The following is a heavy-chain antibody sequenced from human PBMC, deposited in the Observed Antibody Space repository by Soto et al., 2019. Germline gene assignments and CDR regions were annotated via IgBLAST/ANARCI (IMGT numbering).Heavy chain of an antibody. CDR1: GGSLSNNY. V-gene: IGHV4-59*01. CDR3: ARAPRVDSSGYPFDY. Sequence: PSETLSLTCTVSGGSLSNNYWNWMRQPPGKGLEWIGYIYYSGSTNYNPSLKSRVTISVDTSKNQFSLKLSSVTAADTAVYYCARAPRVDSSGYPFDYWGQGTLVTVSS. CDR2: IYYSGST. J-gene: IGHJ4*02. D-gene: IGHD3-22*01.